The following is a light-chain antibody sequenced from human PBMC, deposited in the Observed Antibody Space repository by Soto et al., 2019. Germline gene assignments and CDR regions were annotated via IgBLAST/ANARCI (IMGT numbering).Light chain of an antibody. CDR1: QSFTSN. CDR3: QQYNNWPLT. J-gene: IGKJ4*01. CDR2: GAS. Sequence: EIVLTQSPGTLSLSPGERSTLSGVASQSFTSNYLAWYQQKPGQAPRLLIYGASTGATGIPARFSGSQSGTEFTLTISSLLSEDFAVYSCQQYNNWPLTFGGGTKVEI. V-gene: IGKV3D-15*01.